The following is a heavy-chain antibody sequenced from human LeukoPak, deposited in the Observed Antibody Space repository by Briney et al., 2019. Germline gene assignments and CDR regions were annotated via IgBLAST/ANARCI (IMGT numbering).Heavy chain of an antibody. CDR1: GYSISSGYY. D-gene: IGHD6-13*01. V-gene: IGHV4-38-2*01. J-gene: IGHJ5*02. Sequence: SETLSLTCAVSGYSISSGYYWGWIRQPPGKGLEWIGSIYHSGSTNYNPSLKSRVTISVDTSKNQFSLKLSSVTAADTAVYYCARGVRGYSSSWLNLWGQGTLVTVSS. CDR2: IYHSGST. CDR3: ARGVRGYSSSWLNL.